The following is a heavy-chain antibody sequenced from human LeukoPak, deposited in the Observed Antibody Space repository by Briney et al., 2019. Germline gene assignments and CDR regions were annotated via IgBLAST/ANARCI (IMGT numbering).Heavy chain of an antibody. J-gene: IGHJ4*02. V-gene: IGHV3-74*01. CDR1: GFPLKSYW. D-gene: IGHD3-22*01. Sequence: PGGSLRLSCAASGFPLKSYWMHWVRQVPGKGLVWVSRIDTVATSPNYADSVKGRFTISRDNAKNTLYLEMNGLRAEDTAVYYCAAGYYDMSGYPFDFWGQGTLVTFSS. CDR3: AAGYYDMSGYPFDF. CDR2: IDTVATSP.